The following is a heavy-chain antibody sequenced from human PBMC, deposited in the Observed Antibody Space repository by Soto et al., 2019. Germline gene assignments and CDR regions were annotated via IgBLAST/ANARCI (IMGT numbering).Heavy chain of an antibody. Sequence: PGGSLRLSCTTSGFTFNTYGMHWVRQAPGKGLEWVAIIWYDGSNKYYADSVKGRFTISRDNSKNTLYLQMNSLRAEDTAVYYCAKGARPFGRTMIVVPWFDPWGQGTLVTVSS. J-gene: IGHJ5*02. CDR2: IWYDGSNK. V-gene: IGHV3-30*02. D-gene: IGHD3-22*01. CDR1: GFTFNTYG. CDR3: AKGARPFGRTMIVVPWFDP.